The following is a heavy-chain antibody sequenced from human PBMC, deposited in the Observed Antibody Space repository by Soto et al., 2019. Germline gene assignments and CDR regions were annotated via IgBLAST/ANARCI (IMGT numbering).Heavy chain of an antibody. Sequence: PSETLSLTCTVSGGCMSRYYWTWIRQPPGKGLEWIGNIHYTGSTNYNPSLKSRVTILLGTSTSQFSLKVSSVTAADTAVYYCARDLTISSTDGPLDPWGHGTLVTVSS. CDR1: GGCMSRYY. CDR3: ARDLTISSTDGPLDP. CDR2: IHYTGST. D-gene: IGHD1-1*01. J-gene: IGHJ5*02. V-gene: IGHV4-59*01.